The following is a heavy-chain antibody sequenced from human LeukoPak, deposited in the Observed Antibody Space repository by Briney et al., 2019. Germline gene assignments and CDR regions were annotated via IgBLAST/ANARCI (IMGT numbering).Heavy chain of an antibody. CDR2: IIPIFGTA. CDR3: ARDDRYYYGSGSCYKEDYYYYYGMDV. CDR1: GGTFSSYA. D-gene: IGHD3-10*01. J-gene: IGHJ6*04. V-gene: IGHV1-69*01. Sequence: GASVKVSCKASGGTFSSYAISWVRQAPGQGLEWMGGIIPIFGTANYAQKFQGRDTITADESTSTAYMELSSLRSEDTAVYYCARDDRYYYGSGSCYKEDYYYYYGMDVWGKGTTVTVSS.